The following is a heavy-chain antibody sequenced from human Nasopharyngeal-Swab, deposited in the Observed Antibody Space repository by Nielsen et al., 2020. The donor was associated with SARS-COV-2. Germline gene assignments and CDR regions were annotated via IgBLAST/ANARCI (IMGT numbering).Heavy chain of an antibody. V-gene: IGHV1-3*01. CDR1: GYTFTSYA. CDR3: ARCGGDASYYGMDV. J-gene: IGHJ6*02. Sequence: ASVKVSCKASGYTFTSYAMHWVRQAPGQRLEWMGWINAGNGNTKYSQKFQGRVTITRDTSASTACMELSSLRSEDTAVYYCARCGGDASYYGMDVWGQGTTVTVSS. D-gene: IGHD2-21*02. CDR2: INAGNGNT.